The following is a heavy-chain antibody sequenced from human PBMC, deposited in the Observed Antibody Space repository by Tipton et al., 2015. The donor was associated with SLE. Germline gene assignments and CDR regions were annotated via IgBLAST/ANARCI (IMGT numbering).Heavy chain of an antibody. J-gene: IGHJ4*02. CDR2: LYSGGST. Sequence: SLRLSCEASGFTVSTSYLSWVRQAPGKGLEWISVLYSGGSTYYADSVKGRFTISRDNSKNTLYLQMNSLRGEDTAVYYCAKGGIVGATDFDSWGQGTLVTVSS. V-gene: IGHV3-53*01. D-gene: IGHD1-26*01. CDR1: GFTVSTSY. CDR3: AKGGIVGATDFDS.